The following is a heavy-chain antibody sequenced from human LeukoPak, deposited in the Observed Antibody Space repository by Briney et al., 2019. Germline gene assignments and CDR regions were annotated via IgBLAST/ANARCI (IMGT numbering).Heavy chain of an antibody. Sequence: PSETLSLTCTVYGGSFSGYYWSWIRQPPGKGLEWIGEINHSGSTNYNPSLKSRVTISVDTSKNQFSLKLSSVTAADTAMYYCARVQAEVGAGHWGQGTLVTVSS. CDR3: ARVQAEVGAGH. D-gene: IGHD1-26*01. J-gene: IGHJ4*02. CDR1: GGSFSGYY. CDR2: INHSGST. V-gene: IGHV4-34*01.